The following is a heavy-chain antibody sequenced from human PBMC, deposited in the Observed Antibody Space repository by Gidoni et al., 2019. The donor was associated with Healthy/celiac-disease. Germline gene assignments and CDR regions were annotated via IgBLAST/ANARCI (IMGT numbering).Heavy chain of an antibody. CDR1: GFTFSSYW. CDR3: ARESSGGSCTD. J-gene: IGHJ4*02. Sequence: EVQLVVSGGGLVLPGGSLRLACAASGFTFSSYWMSWVRQAPGKGLEWVANIKQDGSGKYYVDSVKGRFTISRDNAKNSLYLQMNSLRAEDTAVYYCARESSGGSCTDWGQGTLVTVSS. D-gene: IGHD2-15*01. V-gene: IGHV3-7*05. CDR2: IKQDGSGK.